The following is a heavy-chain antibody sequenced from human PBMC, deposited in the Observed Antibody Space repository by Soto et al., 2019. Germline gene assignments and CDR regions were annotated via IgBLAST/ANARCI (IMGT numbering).Heavy chain of an antibody. CDR3: ARGSGDGTSGYYHY. Sequence: GESLKISCAASGFTVSSNYMSWVRQAPGKGLEWVSIIYSGGSTYYADSVKGRFTISRDNSKNTLYLQMNSLRAEDTAVYYCARGSGDGTSGYYHYWGQGTLVTVSS. CDR2: IYSGGST. CDR1: GFTVSSNY. J-gene: IGHJ4*02. D-gene: IGHD3-22*01. V-gene: IGHV3-53*01.